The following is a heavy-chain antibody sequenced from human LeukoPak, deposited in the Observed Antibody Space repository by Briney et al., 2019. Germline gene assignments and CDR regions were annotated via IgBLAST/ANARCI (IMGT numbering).Heavy chain of an antibody. D-gene: IGHD6-13*01. Sequence: GGSLRLSCAASGFTFNTYTMNWVRQAPGKGLEWVSYISGSSGIIDYADSVRGRFTISRDNAMNSLYLQMNSLRAGDTAVYYCARDLSSRDGYWGQGTLVSVSS. V-gene: IGHV3-48*04. CDR2: ISGSSGII. J-gene: IGHJ4*02. CDR3: ARDLSSRDGY. CDR1: GFTFNTYT.